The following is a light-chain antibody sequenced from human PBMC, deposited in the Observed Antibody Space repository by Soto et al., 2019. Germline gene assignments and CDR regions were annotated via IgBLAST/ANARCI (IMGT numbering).Light chain of an antibody. CDR2: EAS. Sequence: QSALTQPASVSGSPGQSITISCTETSSDIGGYNSVSWYQQHPGKAPKLLIYEASYRPSGVSNRFSGSKSGNTASLTISGLQAEDEADYYCCSFTSSNTVLFGGGTQLTVL. J-gene: IGLJ7*01. CDR1: SSDIGGYNS. V-gene: IGLV2-14*01. CDR3: CSFTSSNTVL.